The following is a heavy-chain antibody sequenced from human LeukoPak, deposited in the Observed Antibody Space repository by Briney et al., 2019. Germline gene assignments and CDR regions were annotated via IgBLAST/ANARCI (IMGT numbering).Heavy chain of an antibody. CDR3: ARGYSGYFYY. V-gene: IGHV3-21*01. CDR2: ISSSRDYI. J-gene: IGHJ4*02. D-gene: IGHD5-12*01. CDR1: GFTFSSYN. Sequence: PGGSLRLSCAASGFTFSSYNMNWVRQAPGKGLEWVSFISSSRDYIFYADSVKGRFTISRDNAKNTLYLQMNSLRAEDTAVYYCARGYSGYFYYWGQGTSVTVSS.